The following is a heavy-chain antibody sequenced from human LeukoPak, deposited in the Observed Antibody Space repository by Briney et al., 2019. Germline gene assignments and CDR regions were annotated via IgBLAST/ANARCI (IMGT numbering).Heavy chain of an antibody. D-gene: IGHD6-19*01. CDR1: GGSISSSSYY. Sequence: PSETLSLTCTVSGGSISSSSYYWGWIRQPPGKGLEWIGSIYYSGSTYYNPSLKSRVTISVDTSKNQFSLKLSSVTAADTAVYFCAKYGNSGWVIDNWGQGTLVTVPS. J-gene: IGHJ4*02. CDR3: AKYGNSGWVIDN. V-gene: IGHV4-39*07. CDR2: IYYSGST.